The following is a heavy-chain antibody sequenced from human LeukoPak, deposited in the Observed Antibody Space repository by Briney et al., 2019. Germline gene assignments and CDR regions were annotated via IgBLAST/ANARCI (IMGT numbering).Heavy chain of an antibody. Sequence: SSETLSLTCTVSGGSISSGDYYWSWIRQPPGKGLEWIGYIYYSGSTNYNPSLKSRVTISVDTSKNQFSLKLSSVTAADTAVYYCARDSGSWPGAFDIWGQGTMVTVSS. D-gene: IGHD1-26*01. J-gene: IGHJ3*02. CDR1: GGSISSGDYY. CDR3: ARDSGSWPGAFDI. V-gene: IGHV4-61*08. CDR2: IYYSGST.